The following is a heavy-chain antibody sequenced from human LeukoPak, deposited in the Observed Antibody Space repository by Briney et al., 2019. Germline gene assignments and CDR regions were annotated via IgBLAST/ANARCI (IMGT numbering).Heavy chain of an antibody. Sequence: GGSLRLSCAASGFTFSNYAMSWVRQAPGKGLEWVSAISGSGGSTYYADSLKGRFTISRDNSKNTLYLQMNSLRAEDTAVYYCAQMGDFWSGYYASPNNWFDPWGQGTLVTVSS. D-gene: IGHD3-3*01. CDR1: GFTFSNYA. J-gene: IGHJ5*02. V-gene: IGHV3-23*01. CDR3: AQMGDFWSGYYASPNNWFDP. CDR2: ISGSGGST.